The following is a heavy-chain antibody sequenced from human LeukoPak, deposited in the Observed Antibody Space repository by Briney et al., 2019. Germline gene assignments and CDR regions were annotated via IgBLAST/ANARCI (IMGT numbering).Heavy chain of an antibody. CDR1: GFSFSGHG. CDR2: ISYDGSTK. V-gene: IGHV3-30*18. CDR3: AKEMTASGSSYICYVDS. D-gene: IGHD3-10*01. Sequence: GGSLRLSCAASGFSFSGHGMAWFRQAPGKGLEWVAVISYDGSTKYYGDSVKGRFTISRDNSKNTLYLEMNSLKPEDTAVYYSAKEMTASGSSYICYVDSWGQGILVTVSS. J-gene: IGHJ4*02.